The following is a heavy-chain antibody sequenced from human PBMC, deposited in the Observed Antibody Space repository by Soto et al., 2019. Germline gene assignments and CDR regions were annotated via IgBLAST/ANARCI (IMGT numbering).Heavy chain of an antibody. CDR1: GYTFTSYS. Sequence: ASVKVSCKASGYTFTSYSISWVRQAPGQGLEWMGWISTYNGNTNYAQKLQGRVTVTTDTSTSTAYMELRSLRSDDTAVYYCASLSSYYDSSPDFDYWGQGTLVTVSS. CDR3: ASLSSYYDSSPDFDY. CDR2: ISTYNGNT. V-gene: IGHV1-18*01. D-gene: IGHD3-22*01. J-gene: IGHJ4*02.